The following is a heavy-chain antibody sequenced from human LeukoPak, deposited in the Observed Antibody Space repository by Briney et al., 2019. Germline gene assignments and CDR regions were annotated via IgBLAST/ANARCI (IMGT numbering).Heavy chain of an antibody. V-gene: IGHV4-59*01. CDR1: GGSISSYY. D-gene: IGHD2-15*01. J-gene: IGHJ4*02. CDR3: AREGGGSSSPFDY. Sequence: SETLSLTCTVSGGSISSYYWSWIRQPPGKGLEWIGYIYYSGSTNYNPSLKSRVTISVDTSKNQFSLKLSSVTAADTAVYYCAREGGGSSSPFDYWGQGTLVTVSS. CDR2: IYYSGST.